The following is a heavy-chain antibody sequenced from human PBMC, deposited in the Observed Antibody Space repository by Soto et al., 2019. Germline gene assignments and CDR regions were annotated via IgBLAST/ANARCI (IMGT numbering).Heavy chain of an antibody. CDR3: ARGCGGDCPNYYYYYGMDV. Sequence: EVQLVESGGGLVQPGGSLRLSCAASGFTFSSYWMHWVRQAPGKGLVWVSRINSDGSSTSYADSVKGRFTISRDNAKNTLYLQMNRLRAEDTAVYYCARGCGGDCPNYYYYYGMDVWGQGTTVTVSS. J-gene: IGHJ6*02. CDR1: GFTFSSYW. D-gene: IGHD2-21*02. CDR2: INSDGSST. V-gene: IGHV3-74*01.